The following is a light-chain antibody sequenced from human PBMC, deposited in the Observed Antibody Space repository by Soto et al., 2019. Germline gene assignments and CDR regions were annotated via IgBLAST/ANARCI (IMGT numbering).Light chain of an antibody. V-gene: IGLV2-14*01. CDR3: ISYASSYTLI. Sequence: QSVLTQPASVSGSPGQWITISCTGTSSDVGGYNYVSWYQHHPGKAPKLMIYEVTNRPSGVSDRFSGSKSGNTASLTISGLQAEDEADYYCISYASSYTLIFGGGTKLTVL. CDR2: EVT. CDR1: SSDVGGYNY. J-gene: IGLJ2*01.